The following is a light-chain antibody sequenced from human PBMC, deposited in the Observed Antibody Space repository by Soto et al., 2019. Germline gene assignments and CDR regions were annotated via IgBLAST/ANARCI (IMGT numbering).Light chain of an antibody. CDR1: QSVSNS. V-gene: IGKV3-11*01. CDR2: DAS. CDR3: QQRNKWPPVT. J-gene: IGKJ4*01. Sequence: EIVMTQSPATLSVSPGGIATLSCSASQSVSNSLAWYQHKPGQAPRLLIYDASNRATGVPTRFSGSGSGTDFTLTISSLEPEDFAVYYCQQRNKWPPVTFGGGTKVDIK.